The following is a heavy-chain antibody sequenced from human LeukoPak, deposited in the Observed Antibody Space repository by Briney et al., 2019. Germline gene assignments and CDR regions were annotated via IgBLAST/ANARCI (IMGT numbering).Heavy chain of an antibody. J-gene: IGHJ5*02. CDR2: INHSGST. CDR3: ARGGAGLRYFDWLSSWFDP. D-gene: IGHD3-9*01. Sequence: SETLSLTCAVYGGSFSGYYWSWIRQPPGKGLEWIGEINHSGSTNYNPSLKSRVTISVDTSKNQFSLKLSSVTAADTAVYYCARGGAGLRYFDWLSSWFDPWGQGTLVTASS. CDR1: GGSFSGYY. V-gene: IGHV4-34*01.